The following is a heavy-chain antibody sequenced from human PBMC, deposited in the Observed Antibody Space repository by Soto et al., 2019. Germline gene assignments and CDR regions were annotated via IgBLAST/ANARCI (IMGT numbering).Heavy chain of an antibody. CDR3: ARSVYCSGGSCYSAFDT. CDR2: INPSGGST. D-gene: IGHD2-15*01. V-gene: IGHV1-46*03. CDR1: GYTFTSYY. J-gene: IGHJ3*02. Sequence: GASVKVSCKASGYTFTSYYMHWVRQAPGQGLEWMGIINPSGGSTSYAQKFQGRVTMTRDTSTSTVYMELSSLRSEDTAVYYCARSVYCSGGSCYSAFDTWGQGTMVTVSS.